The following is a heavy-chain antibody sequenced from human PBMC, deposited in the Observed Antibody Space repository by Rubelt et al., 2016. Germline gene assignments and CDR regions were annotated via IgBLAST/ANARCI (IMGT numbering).Heavy chain of an antibody. CDR3: ASAQLGDYYYGMDV. V-gene: IGHV3-53*01. Sequence: EVQLVESGGGLIQPGGSLRLSCAASGFTVSSNYMSWVRQAPGKGLEWVSVIYSGGSTYYADSVKGRFTISRDNSKSPLYLQMNSLRAEDTAVYYCASAQLGDYYYGMDVWGQGTTVTVSS. CDR2: IYSGGST. CDR1: GFTVSSNY. D-gene: IGHD6-6*01. J-gene: IGHJ6*02.